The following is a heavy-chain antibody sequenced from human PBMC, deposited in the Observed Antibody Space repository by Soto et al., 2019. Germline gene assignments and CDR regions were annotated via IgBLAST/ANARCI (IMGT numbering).Heavy chain of an antibody. CDR2: MSMDGSNK. Sequence: QVQLVASGGGVVQPGRSLRLSCAASGFAFNNYSMHWVRQAPGKGLEWVAIMSMDGSNKYYADSVKGRFTISRDNSKGILYLQMSSLRPEDTAVYFCARDRVPYVYFYYGMDVWGQGATVTVSS. D-gene: IGHD3-10*02. V-gene: IGHV3-30-3*01. J-gene: IGHJ6*02. CDR3: ARDRVPYVYFYYGMDV. CDR1: GFAFNNYS.